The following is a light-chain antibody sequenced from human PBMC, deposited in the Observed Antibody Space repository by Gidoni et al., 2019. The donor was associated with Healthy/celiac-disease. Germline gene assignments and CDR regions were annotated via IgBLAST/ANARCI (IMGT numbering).Light chain of an antibody. CDR2: DAS. Sequence: EIVLTQSPSTLSLSPEERATLSGRASQSVSSYLAWYQQKPGQAPRLLIYDASNRATRIPARFSGSGSGTDFTLTSSSRGPEDFAVYYCQQRSNWPPITCGQGTRLEIK. CDR1: QSVSSY. J-gene: IGKJ5*01. CDR3: QQRSNWPPIT. V-gene: IGKV3-11*01.